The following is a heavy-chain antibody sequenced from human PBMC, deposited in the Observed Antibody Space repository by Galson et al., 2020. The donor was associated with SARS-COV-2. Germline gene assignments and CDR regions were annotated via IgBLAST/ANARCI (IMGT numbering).Heavy chain of an antibody. CDR3: ARDLLNAFDI. D-gene: IGHD2-15*01. CDR1: GFTVSSHY. CDR2: LHSGGGT. J-gene: IGHJ3*02. V-gene: IGHV3-53*05. Sequence: GGSLRLSCAAYGFTVSSHYMNWVRQAPGKGLEWVSVLHSGGGTYYADSVKGRFTISRDNSKNTLYLQMNSLRAEDTAMYYCARDLLNAFDIWGQGTMVTVPS.